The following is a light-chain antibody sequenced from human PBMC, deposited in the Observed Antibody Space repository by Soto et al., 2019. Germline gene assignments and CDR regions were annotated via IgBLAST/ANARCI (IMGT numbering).Light chain of an antibody. CDR2: SNN. J-gene: IGLJ3*02. Sequence: QSVLTEPPSASGTPGQRVTISCSESSSNIGSNTVNWYQQLPGTAPKLLIYSNNQRPSGVPDRFSGSKSGTSASLAISGLQSEDEADYYCAARDDSLNGWVFGGGTKLTVL. CDR3: AARDDSLNGWV. V-gene: IGLV1-44*01. CDR1: SSNIGSNT.